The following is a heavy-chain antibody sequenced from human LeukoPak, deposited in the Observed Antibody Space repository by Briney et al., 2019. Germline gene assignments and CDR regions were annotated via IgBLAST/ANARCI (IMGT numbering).Heavy chain of an antibody. J-gene: IGHJ4*02. V-gene: IGHV5-10-1*01. CDR2: IDPSDSYT. D-gene: IGHD4-17*01. CDR3: ATGASKVTTDFANY. CDR1: GYSFTNYW. Sequence: GESLTISCKGSGYSFTNYWTSWVRQMPGKGLEWMGRIDPSDSYTKYSPSFEGHVTISVDKSISTAFLQWNSLKASDSAMYYCATGASKVTTDFANYWGQGTQVAVSS.